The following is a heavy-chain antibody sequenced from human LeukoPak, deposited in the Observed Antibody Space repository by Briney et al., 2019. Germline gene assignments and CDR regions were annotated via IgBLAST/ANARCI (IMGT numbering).Heavy chain of an antibody. D-gene: IGHD4-17*01. CDR2: ISSSGSTI. Sequence: GGSLRLSCAASGFSFSSYEMNWVRQAPGKGLEWVSYISSSGSTIYYADSVKGRFTISRDNAKNSLYLQMNSLRAEDTAVYYCARGGDYGDYVGYFDYWGQGTLVTVSS. CDR1: GFSFSSYE. J-gene: IGHJ4*02. V-gene: IGHV3-48*03. CDR3: ARGGDYGDYVGYFDY.